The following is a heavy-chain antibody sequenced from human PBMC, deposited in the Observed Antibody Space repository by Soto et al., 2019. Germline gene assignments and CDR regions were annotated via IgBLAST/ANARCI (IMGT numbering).Heavy chain of an antibody. Sequence: QVELVQSGAEVKKPGASVKVSCKASGYRFIRYGISWVRQAPGQGLEWMGWISVYSNSTSSAQKLQGRITMTTDTSTSTAYMELRSLRSDAPAVYYCVTTSVLFWLGAFDSWGQGTLVTVSS. D-gene: IGHD3-10*01. V-gene: IGHV1-18*04. J-gene: IGHJ5*01. CDR2: ISVYSNST. CDR1: GYRFIRYG. CDR3: VTTSVLFWLGAFDS.